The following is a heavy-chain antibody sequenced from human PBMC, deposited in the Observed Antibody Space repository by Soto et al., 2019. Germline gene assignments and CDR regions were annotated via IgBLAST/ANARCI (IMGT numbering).Heavy chain of an antibody. CDR3: AREEAWIPYYDDGWFDP. Sequence: QVQLVQSGAEVKKPGASVKVSCKASGYTFTSYGISWVRQAPGQGLEWMGWISAYNGNTNYAQKPQGRVTMTTDTSPSTAYMELRSLRSDDTAVYYCAREEAWIPYYDDGWFDPWGQGTLVTVSS. D-gene: IGHD3-22*01. J-gene: IGHJ5*02. CDR2: ISAYNGNT. V-gene: IGHV1-18*04. CDR1: GYTFTSYG.